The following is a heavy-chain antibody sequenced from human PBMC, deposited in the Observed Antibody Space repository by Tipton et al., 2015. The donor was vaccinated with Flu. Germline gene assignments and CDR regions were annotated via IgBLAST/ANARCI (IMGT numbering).Heavy chain of an antibody. CDR3: ARGSGGSRILREYYFDN. V-gene: IGHV4-4*07. Sequence: TLSLTCTVSGGTILGYYWSWIRQPAGKGLEWIGRIYTTGTTKYNPSLMSRVTMSVDTSKNQFSLKLTSVTAADTSVYYCARGSGGSRILREYYFDNWGQGTLVTVSS. CDR1: GGTILGYY. D-gene: IGHD5/OR15-5a*01. CDR2: IYTTGTT. J-gene: IGHJ4*02.